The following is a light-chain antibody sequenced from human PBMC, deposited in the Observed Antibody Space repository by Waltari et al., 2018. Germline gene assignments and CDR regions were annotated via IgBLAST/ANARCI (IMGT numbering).Light chain of an antibody. Sequence: QSVLTQPPSASGAPGQRVTISCSGSSSNIGNNAVNWYQHLPGTAPKPLIYNNNQRPSGVPDRFSGSKSGTSASLAISGLRSEDEGHYYCAAWDDSLWGVFGGGTKLTVL. CDR1: SSNIGNNA. J-gene: IGLJ3*02. CDR3: AAWDDSLWGV. V-gene: IGLV1-44*01. CDR2: NNN.